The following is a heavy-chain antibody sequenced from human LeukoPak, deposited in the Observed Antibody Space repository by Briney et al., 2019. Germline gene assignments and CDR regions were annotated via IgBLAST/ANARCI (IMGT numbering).Heavy chain of an antibody. D-gene: IGHD6-19*01. CDR1: GSTFSSYN. V-gene: IGHV3-30*03. CDR3: TREEYSSFWSTAGAFDI. Sequence: GGPLRLSCAASGSTFSSYNLHWVRQAPGKGLEWVAVISKDGGFKYYADSVKGRFTISRDNSKNTFYLQMNSLIIEDTAVYYCTREEYSSFWSTAGAFDIWGQGTMVTVSS. J-gene: IGHJ3*02. CDR2: ISKDGGFK.